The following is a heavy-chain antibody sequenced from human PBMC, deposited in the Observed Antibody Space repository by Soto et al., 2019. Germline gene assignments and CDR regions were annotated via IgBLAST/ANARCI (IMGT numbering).Heavy chain of an antibody. J-gene: IGHJ6*03. CDR1: GGTFSSYT. V-gene: IGHV1-69*02. CDR3: ASTLRYFDWFPGDYYDYYMDV. D-gene: IGHD3-9*01. CDR2: IIPILGIA. Sequence: QVQLVQSGAEVKKPGSSVKVSCKASGGTFSSYTISWVRQAPGQGLEWMGRIIPILGIANYAQKFQGRVTITADKSTSTAYMELSSLRSEDTAVYYCASTLRYFDWFPGDYYDYYMDVWGKGTTVTVSS.